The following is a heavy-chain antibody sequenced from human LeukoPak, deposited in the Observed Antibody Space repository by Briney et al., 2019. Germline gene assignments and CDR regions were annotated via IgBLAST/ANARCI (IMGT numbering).Heavy chain of an antibody. Sequence: AASVKVSCKASGYTFTGYYMHWVRQAPGQGLEWMGWINPNSGGTNYAQKFQGRVTMTRDTSISTAYMELSRLRSDDTAVYYCAREDGLAVAAGAFDIWGQGTMVTVSS. D-gene: IGHD6-19*01. CDR1: GYTFTGYY. V-gene: IGHV1-2*02. CDR3: AREDGLAVAAGAFDI. J-gene: IGHJ3*02. CDR2: INPNSGGT.